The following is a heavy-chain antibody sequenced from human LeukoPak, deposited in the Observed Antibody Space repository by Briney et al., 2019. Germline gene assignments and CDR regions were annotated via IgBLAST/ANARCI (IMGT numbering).Heavy chain of an antibody. CDR2: INHSGST. J-gene: IGHJ4*02. D-gene: IGHD5-18*01. CDR1: GGSFSGYY. V-gene: IGHV4-34*01. Sequence: SETLSLTCAVYGGSFSGYYWSWIRQPPGKGLEWIGEINHSGSTNYNPSLKSRVTISVDTSKNQFSLELSSVTAADTAVYYCARGTVRYSYGFVDDYWGQGTLVTVSS. CDR3: ARGTVRYSYGFVDDY.